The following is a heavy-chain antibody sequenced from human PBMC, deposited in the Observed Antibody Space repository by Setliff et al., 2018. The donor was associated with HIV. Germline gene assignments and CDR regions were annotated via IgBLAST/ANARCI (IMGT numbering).Heavy chain of an antibody. J-gene: IGHJ3*01. CDR1: GGSFSGYY. D-gene: IGHD6-13*01. V-gene: IGHV4-34*01. CDR3: ASDYSSRHDAFDL. CDR2: INHGGSA. Sequence: SETLSLTCAVYGGSFSGYYWSWIRQSPGKGLEWIGKINHGGSANYSPSLKSRVTMSIDTSKNQFSLKLSSVTAADTAVYYCASDYSSRHDAFDLWGQGTVVTVSS.